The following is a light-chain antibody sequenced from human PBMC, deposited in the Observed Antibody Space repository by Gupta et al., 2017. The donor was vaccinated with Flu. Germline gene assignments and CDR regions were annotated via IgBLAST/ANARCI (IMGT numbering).Light chain of an antibody. V-gene: IGKV3-20*01. Sequence: EIVLTQSPDTLSLSPGERATLSCRASQRVSSNFLAWYQQKPGQAPRLLIYGVSSRDPGIPGRFSGSGSGTDFTLTISRREPEDFAIYFCQQYDGSPPLTFGGGTKVEIK. CDR3: QQYDGSPPLT. J-gene: IGKJ4*01. CDR1: QRVSSNF. CDR2: GVS.